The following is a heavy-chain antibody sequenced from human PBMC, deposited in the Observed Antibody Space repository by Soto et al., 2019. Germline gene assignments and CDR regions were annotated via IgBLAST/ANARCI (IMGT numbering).Heavy chain of an antibody. Sequence: QVQLQESGPGLVKPSETLSLTCTVSVGSVSSGSSYWSWIRQPPGKGLEWIGYIYYRGSTNYNPSLKSRVTISVDPSKNHFSLKLSSVTAADTAVYYCARAIQLWSIDYWGQGTLVTVSS. D-gene: IGHD5-18*01. J-gene: IGHJ4*02. CDR2: IYYRGST. CDR3: ARAIQLWSIDY. CDR1: VGSVSSGSSY. V-gene: IGHV4-61*01.